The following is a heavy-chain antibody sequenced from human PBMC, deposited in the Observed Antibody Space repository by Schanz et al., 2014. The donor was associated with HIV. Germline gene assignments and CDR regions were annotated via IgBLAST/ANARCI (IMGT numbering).Heavy chain of an antibody. CDR2: IGSGGGRT. CDR3: ARSPWLRDDGLDI. J-gene: IGHJ3*02. D-gene: IGHD6-19*01. V-gene: IGHV3-23*01. Sequence: EVQLLESGGGLVQPGGSLRVSCAASGFMFSSYGMSWVRQAPGKGLEWVSLIGSGGGRTYYADSVKGRVTISRDNSKNTLFLQMNSLRAEDTAVYYCARSPWLRDDGLDIWGQGTMVTVSS. CDR1: GFMFSSYG.